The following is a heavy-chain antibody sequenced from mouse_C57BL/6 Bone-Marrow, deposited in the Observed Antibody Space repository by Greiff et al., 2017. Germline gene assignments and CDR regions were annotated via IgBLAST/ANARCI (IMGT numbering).Heavy chain of an antibody. CDR2: IYPRSGNT. J-gene: IGHJ3*01. D-gene: IGHD6-1*01. Sequence: QVQLQQSGAELARPGASVKLSCKASGYTFTSYGIRWVKQRPGQGLEWIGEIYPRSGNTYYNEKFKGKATLTVDKSSSPAYMELRSLTSEDSAVYFCARWGRGLGFAYWGQGTLVTVSA. CDR1: GYTFTSYG. V-gene: IGHV1-81*01. CDR3: ARWGRGLGFAY.